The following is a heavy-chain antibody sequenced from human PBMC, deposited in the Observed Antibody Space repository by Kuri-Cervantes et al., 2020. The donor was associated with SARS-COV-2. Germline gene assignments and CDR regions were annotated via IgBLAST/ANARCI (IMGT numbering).Heavy chain of an antibody. CDR1: GFLFSAPA. Sequence: GESLQISCEVAGFLFSAPAIHWVRQGSGKGLEWVGRVRGKANNYATAYAASVKGGFTISRDDSKNMAYLQMNSLKTEDTAVYYCTTLIDYWGQGALVTVSS. V-gene: IGHV3-73*01. CDR3: TTLIDY. CDR2: VRGKANNYAT. J-gene: IGHJ4*02.